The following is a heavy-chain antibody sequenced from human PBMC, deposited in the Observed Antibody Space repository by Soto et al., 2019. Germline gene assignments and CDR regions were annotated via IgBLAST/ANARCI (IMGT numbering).Heavy chain of an antibody. Sequence: QVQLVESGGGVVQPGRSLRLSCAASGFTFSSYGMHWVRQAPGKGLEWVAVMGYDGSNKYYADSVKGRFTISRDNSKNPLDLQMNRLRGEDTAVCYCASDGCLQLGYSGLDVWGQGTTVTVAS. V-gene: IGHV3-33*01. D-gene: IGHD5-18*01. CDR1: GFTFSSYG. CDR3: ASDGCLQLGYSGLDV. J-gene: IGHJ6*02. CDR2: MGYDGSNK.